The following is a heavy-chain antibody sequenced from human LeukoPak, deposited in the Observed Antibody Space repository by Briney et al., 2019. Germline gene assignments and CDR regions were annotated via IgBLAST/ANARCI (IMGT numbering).Heavy chain of an antibody. Sequence: SETLSLTCTVSGGSVSRGEHYWSWIRQPPGKGLEWIGYIYQRGTTNCNPSLKSRVTISVDTSKNQFSLKLSSVTAADTAVYYCARLSLDYYGSGSYSFDYCGQGTLVTVSS. V-gene: IGHV4-61*08. D-gene: IGHD3-10*01. CDR1: GGSVSRGEHY. CDR2: IYQRGTT. J-gene: IGHJ4*02. CDR3: ARLSLDYYGSGSYSFDY.